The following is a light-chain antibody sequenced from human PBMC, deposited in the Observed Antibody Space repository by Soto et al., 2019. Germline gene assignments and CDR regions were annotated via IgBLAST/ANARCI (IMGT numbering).Light chain of an antibody. CDR3: QQANNFSPGGFT. CDR1: QGISNW. CDR2: AAS. V-gene: IGKV1-12*01. J-gene: IGKJ3*01. Sequence: DVQMTQSPSSVSASVGDRVTITCRASQGISNWLAWYQQKPGKAPKLLIYAASSLQSGVPSRFSGSGSGTDFTLTISSLQPEDFATYYCQQANNFSPGGFTCGPGTKVDIK.